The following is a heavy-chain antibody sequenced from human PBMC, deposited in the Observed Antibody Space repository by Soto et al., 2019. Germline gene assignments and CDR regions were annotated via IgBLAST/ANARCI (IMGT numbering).Heavy chain of an antibody. J-gene: IGHJ4*02. CDR3: ARDLITGTPGY. D-gene: IGHD1-20*01. V-gene: IGHV1-69*13. CDR2: IIPIFYTA. Sequence: SVKVSCKASGGTFSSYAISWVRQAPGQGLEWMGGIIPIFYTAKYTQKFQGRATITADESTSTAYMELSSLRSEDTAVYYCARDLITGTPGYWGQGTMVTVSS. CDR1: GGTFSSYA.